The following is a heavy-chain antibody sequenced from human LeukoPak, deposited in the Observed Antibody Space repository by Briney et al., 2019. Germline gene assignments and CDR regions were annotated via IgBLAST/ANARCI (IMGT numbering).Heavy chain of an antibody. CDR3: ARVHKGFWRGKYYFDY. CDR2: IYYSGST. J-gene: IGHJ4*02. CDR1: GGSISSSSYY. D-gene: IGHD3-3*01. Sequence: SSETLSLTCTVSGGSISSSSYYWGWIRQPPGKGLEWIGSIYYSGSTYYNPSLKSRVTMSVDTSKNQFSLKLSSVTAADTAVYYCARVHKGFWRGKYYFDYWGQGTLVTVSS. V-gene: IGHV4-39*07.